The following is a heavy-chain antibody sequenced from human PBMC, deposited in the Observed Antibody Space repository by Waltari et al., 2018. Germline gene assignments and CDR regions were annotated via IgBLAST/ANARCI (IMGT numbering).Heavy chain of an antibody. V-gene: IGHV3-23*04. J-gene: IGHJ4*02. D-gene: IGHD6-19*01. Sequence: EVQLVESGGGLVQPGGSLRLSCAASGCPFRRYATSWVRQAPGKGLEWVSAISGSGGRTYYADSVKGRFTISRDNSKNTLYLQMNSLRAEDTAVYYCAKDGAGGFDYWGQGTLVTVSS. CDR1: GCPFRRYA. CDR2: ISGSGGRT. CDR3: AKDGAGGFDY.